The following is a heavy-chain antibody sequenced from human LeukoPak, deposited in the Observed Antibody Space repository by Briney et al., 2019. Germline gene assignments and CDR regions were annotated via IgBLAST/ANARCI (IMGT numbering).Heavy chain of an antibody. CDR3: ASSCDTTTSNWFDP. CDR2: INHSGST. J-gene: IGHJ5*02. D-gene: IGHD4-17*01. Sequence: SETLSLTCTVSGGSISSGSYYWSWIRQPAGKGLEWIGEINHSGSTNYNPSLKSRVTISVDTSKNQFSLKLSSVTAADTAVYYCASSCDTTTSNWFDPWGQGTLVTVSS. V-gene: IGHV4-61*10. CDR1: GGSISSGSYY.